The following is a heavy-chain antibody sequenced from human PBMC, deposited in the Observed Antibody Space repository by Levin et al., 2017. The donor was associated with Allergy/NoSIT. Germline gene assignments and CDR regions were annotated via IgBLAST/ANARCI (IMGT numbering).Heavy chain of an antibody. Sequence: KPSETLSLTCTVSSGPMIPYYWSWVRQSPGKGLEWIGYIYYSGDTNYNPSLGGRVTMSIDTSKSHFSLKLSSVTAADTAVYYCARLLGGWFHDFWGQGTLVTVSS. CDR3: ARLLGGWFHDF. J-gene: IGHJ4*02. V-gene: IGHV4-59*08. CDR2: IYYSGDT. CDR1: SGPMIPYY. D-gene: IGHD6-19*01.